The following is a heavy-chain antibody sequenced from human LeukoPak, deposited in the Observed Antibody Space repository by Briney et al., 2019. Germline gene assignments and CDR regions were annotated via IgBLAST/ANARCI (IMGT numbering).Heavy chain of an antibody. Sequence: SETLSLTCTVSGGSISTYSWTWVRQSPGKGLEWIGSVVTTTTNYSPALRSRVAISVHTSKSQFSLRLESVTTSDTAVYYCARDATVASVMQFWGQGALVTVSS. CDR1: GGSISTYS. CDR2: VVTTTT. CDR3: ARDATVASVMQF. D-gene: IGHD6-19*01. V-gene: IGHV4-4*07. J-gene: IGHJ4*02.